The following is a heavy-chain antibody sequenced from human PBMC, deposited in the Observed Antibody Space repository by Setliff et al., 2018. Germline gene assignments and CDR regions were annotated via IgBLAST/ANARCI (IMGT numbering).Heavy chain of an antibody. D-gene: IGHD3-10*01. J-gene: IGHJ4*02. V-gene: IGHV4-39*01. CDR1: DVSISSSSFY. CDR3: ARQPSSGSYYNPRPYYFDY. CDR2: IYYSGST. Sequence: PSETLSLTCTVSDVSISSSSFYWAWIRQPPGKGLEWIGSIYYSGSTYYNPSLTSRVTISVDTSKNQFSLNLRSVTAADTAVYYCARQPSSGSYYNPRPYYFDYWGQGTLVTV.